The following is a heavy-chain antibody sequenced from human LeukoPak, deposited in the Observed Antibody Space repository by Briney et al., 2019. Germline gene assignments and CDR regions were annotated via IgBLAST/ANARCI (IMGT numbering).Heavy chain of an antibody. CDR2: IYYIGST. V-gene: IGHV4-59*12. Sequence: SSETLSLTCTVSGGSISSYYWSWIRQPPGKGLEWVGDIYYIGSTNYNPSLTNRVTIPVDTSKNQFSLKLSSVTAADTAVYYCARGSVISVAVYYFDYWGQGTLVTVSS. CDR3: ARGSVISVAVYYFDY. J-gene: IGHJ4*02. D-gene: IGHD2-21*01. CDR1: GGSISSYY.